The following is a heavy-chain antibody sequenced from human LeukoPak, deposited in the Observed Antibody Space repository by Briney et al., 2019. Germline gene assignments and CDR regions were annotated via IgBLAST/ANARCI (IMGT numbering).Heavy chain of an antibody. V-gene: IGHV3-11*03. Sequence: GGSLRLSCAASGFTFSDYYMSWIRQAPGKGLEWVSYISSSSSYTYYADSVKGRFTISRDNSKNTLYLQMNSLRAEDTAVYYCATTYSSGWSPAVYYFDYWGQGTLVTVSS. D-gene: IGHD6-19*01. CDR3: ATTYSSGWSPAVYYFDY. CDR1: GFTFSDYY. J-gene: IGHJ4*02. CDR2: ISSSSSYT.